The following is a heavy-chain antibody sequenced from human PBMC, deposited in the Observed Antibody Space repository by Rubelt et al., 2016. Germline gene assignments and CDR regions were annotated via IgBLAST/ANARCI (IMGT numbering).Heavy chain of an antibody. V-gene: IGHV3-23*01. J-gene: IGHJ4*02. Sequence: GGGLVQPGGSLRLSCAASGFTFSSFAMTWVRQAPGKGLEWVSRISGSGGKTYHADSVKGRFTISRDNSKNTLYLQMNSLRAEDTAVYYCAREWIAAAADDHWGQGTLVTVSS. CDR1: GFTFSSFA. CDR2: ISGSGGKT. D-gene: IGHD6-13*01. CDR3: AREWIAAAADDH.